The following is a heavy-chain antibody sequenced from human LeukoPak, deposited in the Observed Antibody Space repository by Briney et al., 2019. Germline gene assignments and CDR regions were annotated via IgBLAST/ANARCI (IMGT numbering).Heavy chain of an antibody. Sequence: SETLSLTCTVSGDSISSATTYWVWIRQPPGKVLEWIGSIYSSGITYFNPSLKSRVTISVDTSNNQFSLNLTSVIAADTAVYYCARGTAAVDWWGQGSLVTVSS. CDR2: IYSSGIT. D-gene: IGHD2-2*01. CDR1: GDSISSATTY. V-gene: IGHV4-39*07. J-gene: IGHJ4*02. CDR3: ARGTAAVDW.